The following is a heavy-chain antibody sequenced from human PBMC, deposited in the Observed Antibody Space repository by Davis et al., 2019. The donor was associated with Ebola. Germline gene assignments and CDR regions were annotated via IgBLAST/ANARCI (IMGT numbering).Heavy chain of an antibody. D-gene: IGHD6-19*01. CDR2: ISSSGSTI. Sequence: GGSLRLSCAASGFTFSDYYMSWIRQAPGKGLEWVSYISSSGSTIYYADSVKGRFTISRDNAKNSLSLQMNSLRAEDTAVYYCTTERQWLPKEWGQGTTVTVSS. CDR1: GFTFSDYY. J-gene: IGHJ6*02. V-gene: IGHV3-11*01. CDR3: TTERQWLPKE.